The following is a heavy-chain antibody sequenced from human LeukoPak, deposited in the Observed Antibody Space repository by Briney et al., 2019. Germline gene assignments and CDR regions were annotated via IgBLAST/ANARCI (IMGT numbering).Heavy chain of an antibody. CDR2: ISGSGGST. CDR1: GFTFSSYA. Sequence: GGSLRLSCAASGFTFSSYAMSWVRQAPGKGLEWVSAISGSGGSTYYADSVKGRFTISRDNSKNTLYLQMNNLRAEDTAIYYCATDSYVSGSYYRLFYWGQGTLVTVSS. J-gene: IGHJ4*02. D-gene: IGHD3-10*01. CDR3: ATDSYVSGSYYRLFY. V-gene: IGHV3-23*01.